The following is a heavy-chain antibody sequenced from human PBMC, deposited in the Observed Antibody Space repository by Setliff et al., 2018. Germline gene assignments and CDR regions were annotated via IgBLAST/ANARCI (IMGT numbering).Heavy chain of an antibody. CDR3: VRRTYYYDTSPMGWFDP. CDR1: GYSITNGYY. D-gene: IGHD3-22*01. CDR2: INHGGDT. J-gene: IGHJ5*02. V-gene: IGHV4-38-2*01. Sequence: SETLSLTCVVSGYSITNGYYWGWIRQPPGKGLEWVGRINHGGDTSYNPSLQSRVAISVDTSKNQFSLKLSSVTAADTAVYYCVRRTYYYDTSPMGWFDPWGQGILVTVSS.